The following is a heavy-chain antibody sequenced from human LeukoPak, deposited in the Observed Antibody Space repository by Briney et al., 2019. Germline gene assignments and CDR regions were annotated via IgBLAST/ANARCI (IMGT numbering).Heavy chain of an antibody. CDR3: ARDYYDSSVLDAFDI. J-gene: IGHJ3*02. CDR1: GGSISSYY. CDR2: IYTSGST. V-gene: IGHV4-4*07. D-gene: IGHD3-22*01. Sequence: PSETLSLTCTVSGGSISSYYWSGIRQPAGKGLEWIGRIYTSGSTNYNPSLKSRVTMSVDTSKNQFSLKLSSVTAADTAVYYCARDYYDSSVLDAFDIWGQGTMVTVSS.